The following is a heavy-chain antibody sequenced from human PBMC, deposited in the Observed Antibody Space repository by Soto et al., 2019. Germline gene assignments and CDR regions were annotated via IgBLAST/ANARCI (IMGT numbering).Heavy chain of an antibody. J-gene: IGHJ4*02. D-gene: IGHD3-10*01. Sequence: EVQLVESGGGLVQPGRSLRLSCAASGFTFDDYAMHWVRQAPGKGLEWVSGISWNSGSIGYADSVKGRFTISRDNAKNSLYLPMNSLRAEETALYYCAKGSRGSGSYFDYWGQGTLVTVSS. V-gene: IGHV3-9*01. CDR2: ISWNSGSI. CDR3: AKGSRGSGSYFDY. CDR1: GFTFDDYA.